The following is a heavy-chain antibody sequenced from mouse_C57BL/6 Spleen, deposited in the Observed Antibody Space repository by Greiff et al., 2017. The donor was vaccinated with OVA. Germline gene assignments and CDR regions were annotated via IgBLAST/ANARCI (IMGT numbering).Heavy chain of an antibody. J-gene: IGHJ4*01. D-gene: IGHD2-5*01. V-gene: IGHV5-6*01. CDR2: ISSGGSYT. CDR1: GFTFSSYG. Sequence: EVQRVESGGDLVKPGGSLKLSCAASGFTFSSYGMSWVRQTPDKRLEWVATISSGGSYTYYPDSVKGRFTISRDNAKNTLYLQMSSLKSEDTAMYYCARPAYYSNYHDDWGQGTSVTVSS. CDR3: ARPAYYSNYHDD.